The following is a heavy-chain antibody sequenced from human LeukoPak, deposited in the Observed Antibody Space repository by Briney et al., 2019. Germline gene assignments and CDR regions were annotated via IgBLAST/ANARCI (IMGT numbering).Heavy chain of an antibody. J-gene: IGHJ4*02. V-gene: IGHV3-30*04. CDR2: ISYDGSNK. D-gene: IGHD3-16*01. Sequence: GGSLRLSCAASGFTFSSYAMHWVRQAPGKGLEWVAVISYDGSNKYYADSVKGRFTISRDNSKNTLYLQMNSLSAEDTAVYYFARSLATVHFDYWGQGTLVTVSS. CDR3: ARSLATVHFDY. CDR1: GFTFSSYA.